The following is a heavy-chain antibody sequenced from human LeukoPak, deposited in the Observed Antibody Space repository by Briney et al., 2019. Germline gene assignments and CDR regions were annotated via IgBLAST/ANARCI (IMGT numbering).Heavy chain of an antibody. D-gene: IGHD6-19*01. CDR2: MNPNSGNT. V-gene: IGHV1-8*01. Sequence: ASVKVSCKASGYTFTSYDINWVRQATGQGLEWMGWMNPNSGNTGYAQKFQGRVTMTRNTSISTAYMELSSLRSEDTAVYYCARGGFEAVAGNNWFDPWGQGTLVTVPS. CDR1: GYTFTSYD. CDR3: ARGGFEAVAGNNWFDP. J-gene: IGHJ5*02.